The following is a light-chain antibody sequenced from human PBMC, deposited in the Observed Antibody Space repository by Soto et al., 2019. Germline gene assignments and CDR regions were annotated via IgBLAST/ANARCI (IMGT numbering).Light chain of an antibody. J-gene: IGKJ4*01. CDR2: GAS. Sequence: IVLTQSLGTLSLTPGERATLSCRAIQSVSSSYLAWYQQKSGQAPRLLLYGASSRATGIPDRFSGSGSGTDFTLTISRLEPEDFAVYYCQQYGTSPPLTFGGGTKVDI. CDR1: QSVSSSY. CDR3: QQYGTSPPLT. V-gene: IGKV3-20*01.